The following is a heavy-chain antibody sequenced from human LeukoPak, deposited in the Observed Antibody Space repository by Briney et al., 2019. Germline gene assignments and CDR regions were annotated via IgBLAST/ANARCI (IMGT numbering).Heavy chain of an antibody. V-gene: IGHV4-61*02. D-gene: IGHD3-9*01. Sequence: PSETLSLTRTVSGGSIRSGSYYWSWIRQPAGKGLEWIGRIYTSGSTNYNPSLKSRVTMSVDTSKNQFSLKLSSVTAADTAVYYCARGLEFYDILTGYYLYYFDYWGQGTLVTVSS. CDR3: ARGLEFYDILTGYYLYYFDY. CDR1: GGSIRSGSYY. CDR2: IYTSGST. J-gene: IGHJ4*02.